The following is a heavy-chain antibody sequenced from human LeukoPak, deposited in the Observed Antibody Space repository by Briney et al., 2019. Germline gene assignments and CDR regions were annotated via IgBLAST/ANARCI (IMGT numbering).Heavy chain of an antibody. D-gene: IGHD3-22*01. Sequence: SETLSLTCAVYGGSFSGYYWSWIRQPPGQGLEWIGEINHSGSTNYNPSLKSPVTISVDTSKNQFSLKLSSVTAADTAVYYCARLLKDSSGYPLSDYWGQGTLVTVSS. CDR3: ARLLKDSSGYPLSDY. CDR2: INHSGST. J-gene: IGHJ4*02. V-gene: IGHV4-34*01. CDR1: GGSFSGYY.